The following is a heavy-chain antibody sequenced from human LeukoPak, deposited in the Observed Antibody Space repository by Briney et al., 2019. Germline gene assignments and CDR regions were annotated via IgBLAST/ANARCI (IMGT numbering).Heavy chain of an antibody. CDR1: GYTFTSYD. CDR2: MNPNSGNT. Sequence: ASVKVSCKASGYTFTSYDINWVRQATGQGLEWMGWMNPNSGNTGYAQKFQGRVTITRNTSISTAYMELSSLRSEDTAVYYCARLKYSSGWYGSHYYMDVWGKGTTVTVSS. V-gene: IGHV1-8*03. J-gene: IGHJ6*03. D-gene: IGHD6-19*01. CDR3: ARLKYSSGWYGSHYYMDV.